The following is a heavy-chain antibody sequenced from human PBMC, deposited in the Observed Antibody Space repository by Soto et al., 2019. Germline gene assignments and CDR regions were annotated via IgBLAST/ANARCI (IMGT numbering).Heavy chain of an antibody. V-gene: IGHV1-46*01. CDR2: INASGGST. Sequence: ASVKVSCKASGYTFTSYYMHWVGQAPGQGLEWMGIINASGGSTSYAQKFQGRVTMTRDTSTSTVYMELSSLRSEDTAVYYCARDHHGGYSSSSLPYYYYGMDVWGQGTTVTVSS. CDR1: GYTFTSYY. J-gene: IGHJ6*02. CDR3: ARDHHGGYSSSSLPYYYYGMDV. D-gene: IGHD6-6*01.